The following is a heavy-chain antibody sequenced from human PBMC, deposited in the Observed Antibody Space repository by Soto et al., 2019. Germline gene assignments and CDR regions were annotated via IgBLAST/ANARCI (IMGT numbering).Heavy chain of an antibody. CDR1: GYTFTSYG. D-gene: IGHD3-10*01. Sequence: ASVKVSCKASGYTFTSYGISWVRQAPGQGLEWMGWISAYNGNTNYAQKLQGRVTMTTDTSTSTAYVELRSLRSDDTAVYYCARVGPLSVWFGELSSSRDYYYGMDVWGQGTTVTVSS. V-gene: IGHV1-18*01. CDR3: ARVGPLSVWFGELSSSRDYYYGMDV. J-gene: IGHJ6*02. CDR2: ISAYNGNT.